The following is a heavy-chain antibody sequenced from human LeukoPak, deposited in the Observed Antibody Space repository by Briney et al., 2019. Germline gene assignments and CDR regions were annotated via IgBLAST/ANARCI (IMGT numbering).Heavy chain of an antibody. J-gene: IGHJ6*03. V-gene: IGHV1-69*05. CDR2: IIPIFGTA. CDR1: GGTFSRYA. D-gene: IGHD2-2*01. CDR3: AGSSSKVYYYYYMDV. Sequence: SVKVSCKASGGTFSRYAISWVRQAPGQGLEWMGGIIPIFGTANYAQKFQGRVTITTDESTSTAYMELSSLRSEDTAVYYCAGSSSKVYYYYYMDVWGKGTTVTVSS.